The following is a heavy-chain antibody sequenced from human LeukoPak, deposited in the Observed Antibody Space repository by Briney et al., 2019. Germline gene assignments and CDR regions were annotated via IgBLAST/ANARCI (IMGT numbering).Heavy chain of an antibody. J-gene: IGHJ5*02. V-gene: IGHV3-23*01. Sequence: GGSLRLPCAASGFTFSSYAMSWVRQAPGKGLEWVSAISGSGGSTHYADSVKGRFTISRDNSKNTLYLQMNSLRAEDTAAYYCAKDSFLRGTPWSWGQGTLVTVSS. CDR3: AKDSFLRGTPWS. CDR1: GFTFSSYA. CDR2: ISGSGGST. D-gene: IGHD3-10*01.